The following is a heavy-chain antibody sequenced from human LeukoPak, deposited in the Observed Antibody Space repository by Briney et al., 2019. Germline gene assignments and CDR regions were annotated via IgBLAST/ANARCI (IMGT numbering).Heavy chain of an antibody. CDR1: GFTFSSYS. D-gene: IGHD3-10*01. CDR3: ARAYGYGAGSYFKY. V-gene: IGHV3-21*06. CDR2: ISSSSSYI. J-gene: IGHJ4*02. Sequence: GGSLRLSCAASGFTFSSYSMNWVRQAPGKGLEWVSSISSSSSYIYYADSVKGRFTISRDNAKNSFYLQMNSLRAGDTAVYFCARAYGYGAGSYFKYWGQGILVTVSS.